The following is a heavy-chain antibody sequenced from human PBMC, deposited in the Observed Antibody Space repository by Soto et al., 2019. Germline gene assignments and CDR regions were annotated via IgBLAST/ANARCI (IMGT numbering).Heavy chain of an antibody. CDR2: VHHDGNA. J-gene: IGHJ4*02. CDR3: CRIIGDTSVES. Sequence: PSETLSLTCVVSCFGVRSTYFWVWIRQPPGKGLEWIGSVHHDGNAYYPPSVLGRVTISVDTANNQVSLSLRSVTAEDTATYYWCRIIGDTSVESWGQGILVNVSS. V-gene: IGHV4-38-2*01. CDR1: CFGVRSTYF. D-gene: IGHD1-26*01.